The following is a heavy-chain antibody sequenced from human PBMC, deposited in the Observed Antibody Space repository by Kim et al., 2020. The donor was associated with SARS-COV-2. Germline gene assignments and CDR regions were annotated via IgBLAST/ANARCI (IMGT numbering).Heavy chain of an antibody. CDR2: INHSGST. CDR3: ARGLLLRYFDWLPTRGRGAFDI. Sequence: SETLSLTCAVYGGSFSGYYWSWIRQPPGKGLEWIGEINHSGSTNYNPSLKSRVTISVDTSKNQFSLKLSSVTAADTAVYYCARGLLLRYFDWLPTRGRGAFDIWGQGTMVTVSS. J-gene: IGHJ3*02. CDR1: GGSFSGYY. V-gene: IGHV4-34*01. D-gene: IGHD3-9*01.